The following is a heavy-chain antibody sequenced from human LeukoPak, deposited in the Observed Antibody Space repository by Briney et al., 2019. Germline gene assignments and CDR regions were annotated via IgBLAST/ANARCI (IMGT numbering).Heavy chain of an antibody. J-gene: IGHJ6*02. D-gene: IGHD5-24*01. CDR1: GFTFSSYS. V-gene: IGHV3-15*07. CDR2: IKTKSDGETT. CDR3: TTDPWHGMDV. Sequence: GGSLRLSCAASGFTFSSYSMNWVRQAPGKGLEWVGRIKTKSDGETTDYAAPVKGRFTISRDDSKNTLYVQMNSLKIEDTAVYYCTTDPWHGMDVWGRGTTVTVSS.